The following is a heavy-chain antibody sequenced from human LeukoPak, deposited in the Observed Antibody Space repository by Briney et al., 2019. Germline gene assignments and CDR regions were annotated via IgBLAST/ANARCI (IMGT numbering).Heavy chain of an antibody. J-gene: IGHJ4*02. CDR1: GYSISSDYY. V-gene: IGHV4-38-2*02. CDR2: MFHTGST. Sequence: SQTLSLTCTVSGYSISSDYYWGWIRQPPGKGLEWIGNMFHTGSTYYNPSLRSRVTISLDTSKNQFSLEVTSVTAADTAVYYCTRAPSYGDYVGYWGQGTLVTVSS. CDR3: TRAPSYGDYVGY. D-gene: IGHD4-17*01.